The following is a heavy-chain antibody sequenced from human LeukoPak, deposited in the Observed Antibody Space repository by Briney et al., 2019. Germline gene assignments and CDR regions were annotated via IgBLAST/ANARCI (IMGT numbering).Heavy chain of an antibody. V-gene: IGHV5-51*01. D-gene: IGHD3-22*01. J-gene: IGHJ4*02. Sequence: GESLKISCKGSGYSFTSYWIGWVRQMPGKGLEWMGIIYPGDSDTRYSPSFQGQVSISADKSISTAYLQWSSLKASDTAMYYCARGNYDSSGYYYYFDYWGQGTLVTVSS. CDR2: IYPGDSDT. CDR3: ARGNYDSSGYYYYFDY. CDR1: GYSFTSYW.